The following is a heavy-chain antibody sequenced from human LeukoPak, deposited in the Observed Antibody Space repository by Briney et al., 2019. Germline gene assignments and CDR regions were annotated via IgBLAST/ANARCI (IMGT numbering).Heavy chain of an antibody. CDR1: GFTFSNYE. CDR3: ASQAVAGCDY. Sequence: GGSLRLSCAASGFTFSNYEMHWVRQAPGKGLEWVSYISSSGSDIYYADSVKGRFTISRDNAKNSLYLQMNSLRAEDTAVYYCASQAVAGCDYWGQGTLVTVSS. D-gene: IGHD6-19*01. CDR2: ISSSGSDI. V-gene: IGHV3-48*03. J-gene: IGHJ4*02.